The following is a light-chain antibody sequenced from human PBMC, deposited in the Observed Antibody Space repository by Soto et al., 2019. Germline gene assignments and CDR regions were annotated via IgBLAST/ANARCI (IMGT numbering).Light chain of an antibody. CDR3: CSYAGSHYV. J-gene: IGLJ1*01. Sequence: QSVLTQPRSVSGSPGQSVTISCTGTSSDVGGYNYVSWYQQHPGKAPKLVIYGVTKRPSGVPDRFSGSKSGNTASLTISGLQAYYEADYYCCSYAGSHYVFGTGTKVTVL. CDR2: GVT. CDR1: SSDVGGYNY. V-gene: IGLV2-11*01.